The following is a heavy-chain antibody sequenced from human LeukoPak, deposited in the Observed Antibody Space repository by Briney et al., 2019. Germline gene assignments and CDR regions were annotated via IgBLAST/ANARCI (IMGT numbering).Heavy chain of an antibody. V-gene: IGHV4-39*07. CDR2: IYYSGST. CDR3: ASLPYDSSSYCYYYYGMDV. J-gene: IGHJ6*02. CDR1: GGSISSSSYY. Sequence: SSETLSLTCTVSGGSISSSSYYWGWIRQPPGKGLEWIGSIYYSGSTYYNPSLKSRVTISVDTSKNQFSLKLSSVTAADTAVYYCASLPYDSSSYCYYYYGMDVWGQGTTVTVSS. D-gene: IGHD3-22*01.